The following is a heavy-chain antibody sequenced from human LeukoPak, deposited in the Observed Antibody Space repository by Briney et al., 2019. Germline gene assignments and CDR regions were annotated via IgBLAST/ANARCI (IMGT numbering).Heavy chain of an antibody. V-gene: IGHV3-23*01. CDR2: ITASDVST. CDR3: AKVDCGSPGCRRFDF. J-gene: IGHJ2*01. Sequence: GGSLRLSCAASGLTFSSYWMHWVRQAPGKGLEWVSSITASDVSTYYADSVKGRFTISRDNSKNTLYLQVNSLTAEDTAVYFCAKVDCGSPGCRRFDFWGRGTLVTVSS. CDR1: GLTFSSYW. D-gene: IGHD2-2*01.